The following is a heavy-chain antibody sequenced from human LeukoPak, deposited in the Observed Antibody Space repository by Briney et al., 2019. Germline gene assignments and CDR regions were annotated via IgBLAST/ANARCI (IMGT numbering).Heavy chain of an antibody. CDR2: INHSGST. CDR3: ARHEARYYDSSGYYYPYFDY. J-gene: IGHJ4*02. CDR1: GGSFSGYY. Sequence: SETLSLTCAVYGGSFSGYYWSWIRQPPGKGLEWIGEINHSGSTNYNPSLKSRVTISVDTSKNQFSLKLSSVTAADTAVYYCARHEARYYDSSGYYYPYFDYWGQGTLVTVSS. D-gene: IGHD3-22*01. V-gene: IGHV4-34*01.